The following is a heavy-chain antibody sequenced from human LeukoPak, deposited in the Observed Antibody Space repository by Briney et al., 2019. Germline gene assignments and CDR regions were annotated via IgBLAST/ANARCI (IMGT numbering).Heavy chain of an antibody. CDR1: GRTFSSYT. CDR2: IIPILGIA. V-gene: IGHV1-69*04. CDR3: ARDGDTAMYYFDY. Sequence: ASGKVSCKASGRTFSSYTISWVRQAPGQGLAWMGRIIPILGIANYAQKFQGRVTITADKSTSTAYMELSSLRSEDTAVYYCARDGDTAMYYFDYWGQGTLVTVSS. D-gene: IGHD5-18*01. J-gene: IGHJ4*02.